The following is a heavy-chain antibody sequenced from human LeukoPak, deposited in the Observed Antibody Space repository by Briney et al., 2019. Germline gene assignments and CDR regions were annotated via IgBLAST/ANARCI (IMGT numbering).Heavy chain of an antibody. V-gene: IGHV1-69*10. CDR2: IIPILGIA. CDR3: ARGRYYDFLSGYYTWFDP. CDR1: GGTFSSYT. D-gene: IGHD3-3*01. J-gene: IGHJ5*02. Sequence: ASVKVSCKASGGTFSSYTISWLRQAPGQGLEWMGRIIPILGIANYAQKFQGRVTITADRYTSTAYMQLSSLRSEDTAAYYCARGRYYDFLSGYYTWFDPWGQGTLVTVSS.